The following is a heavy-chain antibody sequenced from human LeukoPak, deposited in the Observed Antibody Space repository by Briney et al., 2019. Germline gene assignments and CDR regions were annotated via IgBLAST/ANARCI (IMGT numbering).Heavy chain of an antibody. V-gene: IGHV3-53*01. Sequence: GGSLRLSCAASGFTFSSYSMNWVRQAPGKGLEWVSVLYSGGNTYYADSVKGRFTISRDNSKNTLYLQMNSLRAEDTAVYYCARGRGSNYFDYWGQGTLVTVSS. CDR2: LYSGGNT. CDR1: GFTFSSYS. D-gene: IGHD1-26*01. J-gene: IGHJ4*02. CDR3: ARGRGSNYFDY.